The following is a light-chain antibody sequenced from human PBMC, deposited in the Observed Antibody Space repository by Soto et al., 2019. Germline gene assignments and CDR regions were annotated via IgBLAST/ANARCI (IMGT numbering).Light chain of an antibody. Sequence: QSVLTQPASVSGSPGQSITISCTGTSSDVGGYNYVSWYQQHPGKAPKLMIYEVSNRPSGVSNRFSGSKSGNTASLTISGLQAEDEADYYCSSYTSSSLVVFGTGTKVTVL. CDR1: SSDVGGYNY. CDR2: EVS. V-gene: IGLV2-14*01. J-gene: IGLJ1*01. CDR3: SSYTSSSLVV.